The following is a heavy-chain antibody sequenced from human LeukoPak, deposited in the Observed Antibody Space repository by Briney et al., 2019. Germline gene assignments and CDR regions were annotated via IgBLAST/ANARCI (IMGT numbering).Heavy chain of an antibody. J-gene: IGHJ5*02. CDR3: ARDRPPHYGSGSSSDSWFDP. CDR1: GYTFTSYG. CDR2: ISAYNGNT. D-gene: IGHD3-10*01. V-gene: IGHV1-18*01. Sequence: GASVKVSCKASGYTFTSYGISWVRQAPGQGLEWMGWISAYNGNTNYAQKLQGRVTMTTDTSTSTAYMELRSLRSDDTAVYYCARDRPPHYGSGSSSDSWFDPWGQGTLVTVSS.